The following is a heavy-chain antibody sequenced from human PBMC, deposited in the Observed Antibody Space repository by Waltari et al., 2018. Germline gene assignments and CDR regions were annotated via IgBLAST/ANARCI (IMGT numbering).Heavy chain of an antibody. Sequence: QVQLQESGPGLVKPSETLSLTCTVSGGSISSYYWSWIRQPAGNGLEWIGRIYTRGSTNYPPALKIRVTMSVDTSTNQFSLKLSSVTSADTAVYYCARVKVVVAATPHSNWFDPWGQGTLVTVSS. D-gene: IGHD2-15*01. CDR3: ARVKVVVAATPHSNWFDP. V-gene: IGHV4-4*07. J-gene: IGHJ5*02. CDR1: GGSISSYY. CDR2: IYTRGST.